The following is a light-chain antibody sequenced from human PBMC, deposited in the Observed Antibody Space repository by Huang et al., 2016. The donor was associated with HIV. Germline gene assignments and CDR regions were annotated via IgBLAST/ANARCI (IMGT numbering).Light chain of an antibody. CDR1: QSVSTW. J-gene: IGKJ1*01. CDR3: QQYNTFWT. Sequence: DIQLTQSPSILSASVGDIVTITCRASQSVSTWLAWYQQKPGHPPKRLIYKSSTLESGVPSRCSGSESGTEFTLTISSLQPDDFATYYCQQYNTFWTFGQGTKV. V-gene: IGKV1-5*03. CDR2: KSS.